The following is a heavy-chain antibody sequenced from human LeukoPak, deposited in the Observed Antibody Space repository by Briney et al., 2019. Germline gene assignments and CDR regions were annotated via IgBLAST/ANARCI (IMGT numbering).Heavy chain of an antibody. Sequence: GRSLRLSCTASGFTFGDYAMSWFRQAPGQGLEWVGFIRSETYGGTTEYAASVKGRFSISRDDSKSIAYLQMNSLKTEDTAVYFCTRDPAGYAYGYSFFDYWGQGTLVTVSS. V-gene: IGHV3-49*03. D-gene: IGHD3-22*01. CDR3: TRDPAGYAYGYSFFDY. CDR2: IRSETYGGTT. J-gene: IGHJ4*02. CDR1: GFTFGDYA.